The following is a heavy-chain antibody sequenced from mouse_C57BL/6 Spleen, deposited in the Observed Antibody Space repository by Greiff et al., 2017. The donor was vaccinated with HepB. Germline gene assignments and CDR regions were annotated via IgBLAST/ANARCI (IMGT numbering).Heavy chain of an antibody. Sequence: QVQLQQPGAELVMPGASVKLSCKASGYTFTSYWMHWVKQRPGQGLEWIGEIDPSDSYTNYNQKFKGKSTLTVDKSSSTAYMQLSSLTSEDSAVYYCAREDAMDYWGQGTSATVSS. CDR2: IDPSDSYT. V-gene: IGHV1-69*01. J-gene: IGHJ4*01. CDR3: AREDAMDY. CDR1: GYTFTSYW.